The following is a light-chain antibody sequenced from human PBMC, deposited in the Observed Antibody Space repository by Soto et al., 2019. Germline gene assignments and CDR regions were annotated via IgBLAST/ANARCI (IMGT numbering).Light chain of an antibody. Sequence: DIQIRASPSIRCASVGDLVTRRRRASQSISSWLAWYPQKPGKAPKLLIYDASSLESGVPSRFSGSGSGTEFTLTISSLQPDDFATYYCQHYNSYSETFGQGTKVDI. V-gene: IGKV1-5*01. J-gene: IGKJ1*01. CDR2: DAS. CDR3: QHYNSYSET. CDR1: QSISSW.